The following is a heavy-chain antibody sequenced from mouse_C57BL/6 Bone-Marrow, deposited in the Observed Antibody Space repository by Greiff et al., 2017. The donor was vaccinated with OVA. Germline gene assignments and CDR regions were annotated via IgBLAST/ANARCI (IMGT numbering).Heavy chain of an antibody. CDR1: GFNIKDDY. D-gene: IGHD2-1*01. CDR3: TSYGNFDD. V-gene: IGHV14-4*01. Sequence: EVQLQQSGAELVRPGASVKLSCTASGFNIKDDYMHWVKQRPEQGLEWIGWLDPENGDTEYASKFQGQATITADPSSNTAYLQLSSLTSEDTAVYYCTSYGNFDDGGQGTTLTVSS. CDR2: LDPENGDT. J-gene: IGHJ2*01.